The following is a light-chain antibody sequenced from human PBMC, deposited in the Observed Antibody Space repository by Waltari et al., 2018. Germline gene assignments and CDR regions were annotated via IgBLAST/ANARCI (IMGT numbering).Light chain of an antibody. J-gene: IGKJ4*01. Sequence: EILMTQSPTTLSVSPGERATLSCRASQSVSSSLAWYQKKPGQATRLLIYGASTRATAIPARFSGSGSGKEFTLSISMLQSEDCAVYYCQQYKNSAPPFGGGTKVEIK. CDR3: QQYKNSAPP. CDR1: QSVSSS. CDR2: GAS. V-gene: IGKV3-15*01.